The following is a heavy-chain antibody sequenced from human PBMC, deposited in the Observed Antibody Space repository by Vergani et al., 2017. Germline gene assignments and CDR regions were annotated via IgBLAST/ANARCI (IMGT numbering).Heavy chain of an antibody. CDR1: GFTFSSYG. V-gene: IGHV3-30*02. CDR3: VKEYEKVAVHYYYYGMDV. J-gene: IGHJ6*02. D-gene: IGHD6-19*01. CDR2: IRYDGSIK. Sequence: QVQLVESGGGVVQPGGSLRLSCAASGFTFSSYGMYGVRQAPGKGLGWVAFIRYDGSIKYYADSVKGRVTISRDNSKNTLYLQMNSLRAEDTAMYYCVKEYEKVAVHYYYYGMDVWGQGTTVTVSS.